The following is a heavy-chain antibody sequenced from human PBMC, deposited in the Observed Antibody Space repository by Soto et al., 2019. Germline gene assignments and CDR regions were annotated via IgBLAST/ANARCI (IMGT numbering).Heavy chain of an antibody. Sequence: SVKVSCKASGGTFSSYAISWVRQAPGQGLEWMGGIIPIFGTANYAQKFQGRVTITADESTSTAYMELGSLRSEDTAVYYCARGADTAMVTPFDYWGQGTLVTVSS. CDR1: GGTFSSYA. D-gene: IGHD5-18*01. V-gene: IGHV1-69*13. J-gene: IGHJ4*02. CDR3: ARGADTAMVTPFDY. CDR2: IIPIFGTA.